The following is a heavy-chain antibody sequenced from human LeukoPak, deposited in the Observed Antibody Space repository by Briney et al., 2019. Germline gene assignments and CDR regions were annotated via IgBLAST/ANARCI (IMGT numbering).Heavy chain of an antibody. CDR3: ARDQSYYYDSSGPIFDY. CDR1: GGTFSSYA. CDR2: IIPIFGTA. J-gene: IGHJ4*02. V-gene: IGHV1-69*05. D-gene: IGHD3-22*01. Sequence: EASAKVSCKASGGTFSSYAISWVRQAPGQGLEWMGRIIPIFGTANYAQKFQGRVTITTGESTSTAYMELSSLRSEDTAVYYCARDQSYYYDSSGPIFDYWGQGTLVTVSS.